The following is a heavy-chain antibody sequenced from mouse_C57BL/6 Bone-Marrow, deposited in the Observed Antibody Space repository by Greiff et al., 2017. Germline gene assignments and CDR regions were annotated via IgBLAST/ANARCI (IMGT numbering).Heavy chain of an antibody. D-gene: IGHD1-1*01. Sequence: VQLQQPGAELVKPGASVKMSCKASGYTFTSYWITWVKQRPGQGLEWIGDIYPGSGSTNYNEKFKSKATLTVDTSSSTAYMQLSSLTSEDSAVYYCDTTVVVPHWYCDVWGTGTTVTVSS. J-gene: IGHJ1*03. V-gene: IGHV1-55*01. CDR3: DTTVVVPHWYCDV. CDR1: GYTFTSYW. CDR2: IYPGSGST.